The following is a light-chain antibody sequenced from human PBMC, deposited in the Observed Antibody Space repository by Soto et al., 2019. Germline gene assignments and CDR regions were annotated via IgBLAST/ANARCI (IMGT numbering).Light chain of an antibody. CDR3: QQYNSYWT. Sequence: DIPMTQSPSTLSASVGDRVTITCRASQSISSWLAWYQQKPGTAPKLLIYDASNLESGVPSRFSGSGSGTEFTLTISSLQPDDFATYYCQQYNSYWTFGQGTKVEIK. CDR1: QSISSW. CDR2: DAS. J-gene: IGKJ1*01. V-gene: IGKV1-5*01.